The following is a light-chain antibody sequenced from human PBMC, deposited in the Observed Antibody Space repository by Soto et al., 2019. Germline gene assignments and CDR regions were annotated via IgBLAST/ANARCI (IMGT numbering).Light chain of an antibody. CDR1: QSVSSSY. V-gene: IGKV3-20*01. Sequence: EIVLTQSPGTLSLSPGERATLSCRASQSVSSSYLAWYQQKPGQAPRLLIYDASNRATGIPARFSGSGSGTDFTLTISSLEPEDFAVYYCHQYNSWPRGTFGPGTKVDIK. J-gene: IGKJ3*01. CDR2: DAS. CDR3: HQYNSWPRGT.